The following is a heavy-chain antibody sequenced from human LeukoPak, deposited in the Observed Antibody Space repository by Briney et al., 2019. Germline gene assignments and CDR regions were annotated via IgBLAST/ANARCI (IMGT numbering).Heavy chain of an antibody. Sequence: SVKVSCKASGGTFSSNAISWLRQAPGQGLEWMGRIIPIFGTANYAQKFQGRVTITTDESTSTAYMELSSLRSEDTAVYYCARDIVGATLGRRNWGQGTLVTVSS. D-gene: IGHD1-26*01. CDR3: ARDIVGATLGRRN. V-gene: IGHV1-69*05. CDR1: GGTFSSNA. J-gene: IGHJ4*02. CDR2: IIPIFGTA.